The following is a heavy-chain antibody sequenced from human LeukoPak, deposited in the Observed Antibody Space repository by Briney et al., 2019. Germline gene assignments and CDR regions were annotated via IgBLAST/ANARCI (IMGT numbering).Heavy chain of an antibody. CDR3: AIQRGGGDAFDI. J-gene: IGHJ3*02. D-gene: IGHD1-1*01. CDR1: GYTFTSYG. V-gene: IGHV1-18*01. Sequence: APVKVSCKASGYTFTSYGISWVRQAPGQGLEWMGWISAYNGNTNYAQKLQGRVTMTTDTSTSTAYMELRSLRSDDTAVYYCAIQRGGGDAFDIWGQGTMVTVSS. CDR2: ISAYNGNT.